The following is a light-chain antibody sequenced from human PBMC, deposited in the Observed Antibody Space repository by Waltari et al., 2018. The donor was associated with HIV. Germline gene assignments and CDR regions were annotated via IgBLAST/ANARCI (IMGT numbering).Light chain of an antibody. J-gene: IGLJ3*02. V-gene: IGLV3-25*03. CDR3: QSADRSGSWV. CDR1: TLPKQY. Sequence: SYELTQPPSVSVSPGQTARITCSGDTLPKQYAYWYHQKSGQAPVLVIYKDSERPSGIPGRFSGSSSGRTVTLTISGVQLEDEADYYCQSADRSGSWVFGGGTKLTVL. CDR2: KDS.